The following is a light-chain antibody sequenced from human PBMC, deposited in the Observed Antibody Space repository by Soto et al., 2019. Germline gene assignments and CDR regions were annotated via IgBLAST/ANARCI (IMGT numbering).Light chain of an antibody. Sequence: VLTQSPATLSVSPWERATLSCRASQSVSNYLAWYQQKPGQARRLLIYDASNRATGIQTRFSGSGSGTDFTLTIRSLEPEDFVVYYCKQRSNLITCGQGTRLEIK. V-gene: IGKV3-11*01. CDR3: KQRSNLIT. CDR2: DAS. CDR1: QSVSNY. J-gene: IGKJ5*01.